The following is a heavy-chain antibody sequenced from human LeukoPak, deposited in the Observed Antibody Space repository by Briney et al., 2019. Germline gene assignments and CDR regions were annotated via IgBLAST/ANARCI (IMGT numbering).Heavy chain of an antibody. CDR2: IYHSGST. J-gene: IGHJ4*02. CDR3: ARYRDYNKYLGY. Sequence: SETLSLTCIVSGYSISSGYYWDWIRQPPGKGLEWIGTIYHSGSTYYNPSLKSRVTISVDTSKNQFSLKLRSVTAADTAVYYCARYRDYNKYLGYWGQGTLVTVSS. V-gene: IGHV4-38-2*02. D-gene: IGHD4-11*01. CDR1: GYSISSGYY.